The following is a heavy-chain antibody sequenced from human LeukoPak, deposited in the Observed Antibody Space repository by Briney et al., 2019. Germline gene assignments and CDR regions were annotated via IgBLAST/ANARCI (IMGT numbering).Heavy chain of an antibody. J-gene: IGHJ6*02. CDR1: GFPFSSYD. Sequence: SGGSLRLSCAASGFPFSSYDMHWVRQATGKGLEWVSGIGSTGDTYYPGSVKGRFTISREDAKNSLYLQMNSLSAGDTAVYYCARGRSIDRGTNYYGMDVWGQGTTVTVSS. V-gene: IGHV3-13*04. CDR3: ARGRSIDRGTNYYGMDV. CDR2: IGSTGDT. D-gene: IGHD3-10*01.